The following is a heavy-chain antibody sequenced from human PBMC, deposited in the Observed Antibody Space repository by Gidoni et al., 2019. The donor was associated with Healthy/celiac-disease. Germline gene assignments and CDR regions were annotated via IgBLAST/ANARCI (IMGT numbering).Heavy chain of an antibody. CDR1: VYSFSSGYY. V-gene: IGHV4-38-2*01. D-gene: IGHD3-10*01. CDR2: IYPGGST. J-gene: IGHJ5*02. CDR3: AADGSGSYSWFDP. Sequence: QLQLQESCPGLVQPSATLSLTCAVSVYSFSSGYYWGWIRQPPGKGLEWIGSIYPGGSTDYNPDLKSRVTIAVDTSKNQFSLKLSSGTAADTAVYYCAADGSGSYSWFDPWGQGTLVTVSS.